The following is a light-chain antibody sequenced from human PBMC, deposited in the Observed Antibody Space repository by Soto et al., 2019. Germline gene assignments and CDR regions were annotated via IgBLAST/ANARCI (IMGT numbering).Light chain of an antibody. Sequence: VLPQSPDTLSLSPGDRVTLSCRASQSVRSTFLAWYQQKPGQAPRLLIYGASNRATGIPDRFSGSASGTDFTLTISRLEPDEAAVYYCQQYHDSPMNTFGQGTKLEIQ. CDR1: QSVRSTF. CDR3: QQYHDSPMNT. J-gene: IGKJ2*01. CDR2: GAS. V-gene: IGKV3-20*01.